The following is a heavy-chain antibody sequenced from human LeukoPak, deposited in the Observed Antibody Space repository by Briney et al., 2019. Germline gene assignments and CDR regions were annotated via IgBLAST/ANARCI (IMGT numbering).Heavy chain of an antibody. J-gene: IGHJ6*03. CDR2: ISTSTSTI. CDR1: GFTFSYYS. V-gene: IGHV3-48*01. D-gene: IGHD6-13*01. CDR3: ARVRGSLLDYYYMDV. Sequence: PGGSLRLSCAASGFTFSYYSMNWVRQAPGKGLEWVSYISTSTSTIYYADSVKGRFTISRDNAKNSLYLQVNSLRAEDTAVYYCARVRGSLLDYYYMDVWGKGTTVTVSS.